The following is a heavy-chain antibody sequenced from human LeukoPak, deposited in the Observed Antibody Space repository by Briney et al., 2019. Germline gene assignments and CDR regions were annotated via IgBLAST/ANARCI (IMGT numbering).Heavy chain of an antibody. J-gene: IGHJ4*02. V-gene: IGHV3-23*01. CDR2: SSSIGGRT. CDR1: GFTFSSHG. Sequence: GGSLRLSCAASGFTFSSHGMNWVRQAPGKGLEWVSGSSSIGGRTYYADSVKGRFTVTRDNSRNTLHLQMNSLRAEDTAVYYCAKASSGWSFDYWGQGTLVTVSS. CDR3: AKASSGWSFDY. D-gene: IGHD6-19*01.